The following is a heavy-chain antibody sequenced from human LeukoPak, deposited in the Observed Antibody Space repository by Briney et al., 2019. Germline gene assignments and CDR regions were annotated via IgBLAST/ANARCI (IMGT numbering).Heavy chain of an antibody. CDR1: GFTFSSYG. J-gene: IGHJ5*02. V-gene: IGHV3-30*18. Sequence: GGSLRLSCAASGFTFSSYGMHWVRQAPGKGLEWVAVISYDGSNKYYADSVKGRFTISRDNSKNTLYLQMNSLRAEDTAVYYCAKDYLLARSIVVVPAARYNWFDPWGQGTLVTVSS. D-gene: IGHD2-2*01. CDR2: ISYDGSNK. CDR3: AKDYLLARSIVVVPAARYNWFDP.